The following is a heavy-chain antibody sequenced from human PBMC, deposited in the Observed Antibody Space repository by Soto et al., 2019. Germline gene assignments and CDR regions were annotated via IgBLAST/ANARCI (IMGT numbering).Heavy chain of an antibody. J-gene: IGHJ4*02. CDR1: GYTFTSYG. Sequence: ASVKLSCKTSGYTFTSYGISWVRQAPGQGLEWMGWISAYNGNIDYAQNSQGRVTMTIDASTSTGYMEVRSLRSDDTAVYYCARVGSYCTTTSCLDYWGQGTLVTVSS. CDR2: ISAYNGNI. CDR3: ARVGSYCTTTSCLDY. V-gene: IGHV1-18*01. D-gene: IGHD2-2*01.